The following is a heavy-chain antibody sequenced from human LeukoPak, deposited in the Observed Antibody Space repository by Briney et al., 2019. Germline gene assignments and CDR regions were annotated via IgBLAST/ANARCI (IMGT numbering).Heavy chain of an antibody. CDR2: IKKDGSEK. CDR1: GFTFSIYW. CDR3: AMDSYGPDDY. Sequence: GGPLRLSCAASGFTFSIYWMSWFRQAPGKGLEWVAHIKKDGSEKNYVDPVKGRFTISRDNTKNSVYLQMNSLRGEDTGVYYCAMDSYGPDDYWGQGTLVTVSS. D-gene: IGHD3-16*01. J-gene: IGHJ4*02. V-gene: IGHV3-7*04.